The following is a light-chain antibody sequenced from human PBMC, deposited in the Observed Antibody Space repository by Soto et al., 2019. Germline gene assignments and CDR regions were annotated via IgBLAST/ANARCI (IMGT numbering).Light chain of an antibody. Sequence: QSALTQPASVSGSPGQSITISCTGTSSDVGSSNLVSWYQQHPEKVPKLIIYGVSNRPSGVSNRFSGSKSGNAASLTISGLQAEDEADYYCFSYAGSSTYVFGTGTKLTVL. J-gene: IGLJ1*01. V-gene: IGLV2-23*02. CDR1: SSDVGSSNL. CDR2: GVS. CDR3: FSYAGSSTYV.